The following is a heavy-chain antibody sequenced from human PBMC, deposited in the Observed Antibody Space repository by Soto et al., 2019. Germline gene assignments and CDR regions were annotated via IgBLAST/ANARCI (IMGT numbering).Heavy chain of an antibody. Sequence: SETLSLTCTVSGGSISSYYWSWILQPPGKGLEWIGYIYYSGSTNYNPSLKSRVTISVDTSKNEFSLKLSSVTAADTAVYYCARFSGWYSAFDYWGQGTRVTVSS. V-gene: IGHV4-59*01. CDR2: IYYSGST. CDR1: GGSISSYY. J-gene: IGHJ4*02. D-gene: IGHD6-19*01. CDR3: ARFSGWYSAFDY.